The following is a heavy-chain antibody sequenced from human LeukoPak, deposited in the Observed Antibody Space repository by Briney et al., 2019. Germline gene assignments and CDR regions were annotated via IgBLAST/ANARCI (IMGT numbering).Heavy chain of an antibody. D-gene: IGHD1-26*01. V-gene: IGHV1-46*01. CDR2: INPSDGSI. CDR1: RYIFTSYY. Sequence: GASVKVSCKASRYIFTSYYMNWVRQAPGQGLEWMGIINPSDGSISYAQKFQGRVTMTRDTSTSSVYMELSSLTSEDTAVYYCARDREVGTTRKYFDYWGQGTLVTVSS. J-gene: IGHJ4*02. CDR3: ARDREVGTTRKYFDY.